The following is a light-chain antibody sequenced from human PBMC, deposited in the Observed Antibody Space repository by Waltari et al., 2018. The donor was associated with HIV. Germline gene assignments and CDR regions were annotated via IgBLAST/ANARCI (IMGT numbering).Light chain of an antibody. CDR1: QSVSNN. CDR3: QQYNSWPPS. J-gene: IGKJ3*01. CDR2: DAS. V-gene: IGKV3-15*01. Sequence: EIVMTQSPAPLSVSPGGRATLSCRVSQSVSNNLAWYQQKPGQPPRLLIHDASIRATGLPARFTGRGSGTEFTLTLSNVQSEDFAVYYCQQYNSWPPSFGPGTKVDIK.